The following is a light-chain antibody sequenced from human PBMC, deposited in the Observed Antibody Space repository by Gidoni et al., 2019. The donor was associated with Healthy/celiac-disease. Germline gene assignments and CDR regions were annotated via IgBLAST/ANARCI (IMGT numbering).Light chain of an antibody. J-gene: IGKJ1*01. CDR3: QQYNNWWT. Sequence: ELVMTQSPATLSVSPGERATLSCRASQSVSSNLAWYQQKPGQAPRLLIYGASTRATGIPARFSGSGSGTEFTLTISSLQSEDFAVYYCQQYNNWWTFXQXTKVEIK. CDR2: GAS. V-gene: IGKV3-15*01. CDR1: QSVSSN.